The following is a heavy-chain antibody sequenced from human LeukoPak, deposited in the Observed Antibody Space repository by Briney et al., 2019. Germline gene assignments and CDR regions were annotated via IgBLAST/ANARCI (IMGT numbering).Heavy chain of an antibody. CDR1: GGSLSSYY. Sequence: SETLSLTCTVSGGSLSSYYWSWIRQPAGKGLEWIGRIYTSGSTNYNPSLKSRVTMSVDTSKNQFSLKLSSVTAADTAVYYCARDESSSWYQPYFDYWGQGTLVTVSS. CDR2: IYTSGST. J-gene: IGHJ4*02. CDR3: ARDESSSWYQPYFDY. D-gene: IGHD6-13*01. V-gene: IGHV4-4*07.